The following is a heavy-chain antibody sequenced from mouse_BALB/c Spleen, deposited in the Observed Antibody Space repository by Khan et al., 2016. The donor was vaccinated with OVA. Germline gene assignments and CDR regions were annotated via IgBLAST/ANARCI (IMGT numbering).Heavy chain of an antibody. Sequence: QIQLVQSGAELAKPGASVKMSCKASGYTCTSYWMHWVKQRPGQGLEWIGYINPSTGYTEYNQRFKDKATLTADKSSSTAYMQLSSLTSEESAVYYCANHGSSSAWLTYWGQGTLVTVSA. V-gene: IGHV1-7*01. CDR2: INPSTGYT. J-gene: IGHJ3*01. CDR1: GYTCTSYW. D-gene: IGHD1-1*01. CDR3: ANHGSSSAWLTY.